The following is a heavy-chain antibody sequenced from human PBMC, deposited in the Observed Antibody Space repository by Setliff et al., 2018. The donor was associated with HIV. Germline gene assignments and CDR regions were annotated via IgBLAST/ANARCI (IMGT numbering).Heavy chain of an antibody. CDR3: ARDDSSGWHFYYYYGMDV. J-gene: IGHJ6*02. CDR2: IYHSGST. Sequence: PSETLSLTCTVSGDSIRSGDYYWGWVRQPPGKGLEWIGSIYHSGSTYYNPSLKSRVTISVDTSKNQFSLKLSSVTAADTAVYYCARDDSSGWHFYYYYGMDVWGQGTTVTVSS. CDR1: GDSIRSGDYY. V-gene: IGHV4-38-2*02. D-gene: IGHD6-19*01.